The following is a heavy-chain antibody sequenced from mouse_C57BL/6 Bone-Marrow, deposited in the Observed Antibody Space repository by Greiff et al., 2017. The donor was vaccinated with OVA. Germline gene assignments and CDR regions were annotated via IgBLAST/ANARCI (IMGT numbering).Heavy chain of an antibody. CDR1: GYTFTSYW. Sequence: QVQLQQPGAELVRPGSSVKLSCKASGYTFTSYWMDWVKQRPGQGLEWIGNIYPSDSETHYNQKFKDKATLTVDKSSSTAYMQLSSLTSEDSAVYYCARRLRGSSPYWYFDVWGTGTTVTVSS. CDR3: ARRLRGSSPYWYFDV. V-gene: IGHV1-61*01. CDR2: IYPSDSET. J-gene: IGHJ1*03. D-gene: IGHD1-1*01.